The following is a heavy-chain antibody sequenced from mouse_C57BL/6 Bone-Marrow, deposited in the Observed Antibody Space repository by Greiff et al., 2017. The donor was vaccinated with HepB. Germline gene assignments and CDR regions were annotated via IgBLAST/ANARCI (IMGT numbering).Heavy chain of an antibody. V-gene: IGHV14-1*01. CDR1: GFNIKDYY. CDR3: TIIYYGYDRTWFAY. Sequence: EVQLQQSGAELVRPGASVKLSCTASGFNIKDYYMHWVKQRPEQGLEWIGRIDPEDGDTEYAPKFQGKATMTADTSSNTAYLQLSSLTSEDTAVYYCTIIYYGYDRTWFAYWGQGTLVTVSA. J-gene: IGHJ3*01. CDR2: IDPEDGDT. D-gene: IGHD2-2*01.